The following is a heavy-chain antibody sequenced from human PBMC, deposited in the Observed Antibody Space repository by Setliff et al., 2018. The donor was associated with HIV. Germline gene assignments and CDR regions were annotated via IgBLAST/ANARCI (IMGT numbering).Heavy chain of an antibody. CDR2: INPSGDRT. D-gene: IGHD2-2*01. V-gene: IGHV1-46*01. Sequence: ASVKVSCKASGYTFTSYYMHWVRQAPAQGLEWMGIINPSGDRTTYTKKFQGRVTMTRDTSTNTVYLELSSLRSEDTAMYYCANLGGPPAVEGPWFDPWGQGTLVTVSS. CDR1: GYTFTSYY. J-gene: IGHJ5*02. CDR3: ANLGGPPAVEGPWFDP.